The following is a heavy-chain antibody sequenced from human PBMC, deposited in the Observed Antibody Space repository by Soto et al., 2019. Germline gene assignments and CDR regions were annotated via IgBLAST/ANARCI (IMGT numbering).Heavy chain of an antibody. V-gene: IGHV3-30-3*01. D-gene: IGHD2-21*01. J-gene: IGHJ4*02. Sequence: QPGGSLRLSCAASGFTFSSYAMHWVRQAPGKGLEWVAVISYDGSNKYYADSVKGRFTISRDNSKNTLYLQMNSLRAEDTAVYYCAGGYLAVVTPFDYWGQGTLVTVSS. CDR3: AGGYLAVVTPFDY. CDR1: GFTFSSYA. CDR2: ISYDGSNK.